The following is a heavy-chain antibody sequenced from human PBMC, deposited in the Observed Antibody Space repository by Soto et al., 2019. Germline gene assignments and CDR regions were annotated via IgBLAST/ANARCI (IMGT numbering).Heavy chain of an antibody. Sequence: EVQLLESGGGLVQPGGSLRLSCEASGLTFSVFAMSWVRQAPGKGLELVSTISGRGENTYYADSVKGRFTISRDNSKNTLNLQMNSLRGEDTAVYYCAKDRGTGDYGVNAVDIWGQGTMVTVAS. CDR2: ISGRGENT. V-gene: IGHV3-23*01. CDR1: GLTFSVFA. D-gene: IGHD7-27*01. CDR3: AKDRGTGDYGVNAVDI. J-gene: IGHJ3*02.